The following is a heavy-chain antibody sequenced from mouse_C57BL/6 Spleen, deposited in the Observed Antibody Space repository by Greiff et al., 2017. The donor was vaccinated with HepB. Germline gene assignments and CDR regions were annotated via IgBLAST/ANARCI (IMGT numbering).Heavy chain of an antibody. Sequence: DVQLQESGPGLVKPSQSLSLTCSVTGYSITSGYYWNWIRQFPGNKLEWMGYISYDGSNNYNPSLKNRISITRDTSKNQFFLKLNSVTTEDTATYYCARVYGSSHYWYFDVWGTGTTVTVSS. V-gene: IGHV3-6*01. CDR1: GYSITSGYY. CDR2: ISYDGSN. D-gene: IGHD1-1*01. J-gene: IGHJ1*03. CDR3: ARVYGSSHYWYFDV.